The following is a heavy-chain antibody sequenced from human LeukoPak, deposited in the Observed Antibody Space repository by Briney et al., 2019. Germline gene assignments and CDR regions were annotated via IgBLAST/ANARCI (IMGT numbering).Heavy chain of an antibody. CDR3: ARLRELVVVIYV. V-gene: IGHV4-39*01. CDR2: IYYSGST. J-gene: IGHJ4*02. CDR1: GGSISSSSYY. Sequence: SETLSLTCTVSGGSISSSSYYWGWIRQPPGKGLEWIGSIYYSGSTYYNPSLKSRVTISVDTSKNQFSLKLSSVTAADTAVYYCARLRELVVVIYVWGQGTLVTVSS. D-gene: IGHD3-22*01.